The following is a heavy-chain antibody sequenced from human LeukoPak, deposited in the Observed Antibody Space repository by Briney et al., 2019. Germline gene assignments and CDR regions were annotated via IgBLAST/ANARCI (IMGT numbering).Heavy chain of an antibody. V-gene: IGHV4-34*01. J-gene: IGHJ1*01. Sequence: TSETLSLTCAVYGGSFSGYYWSWIRQPPGKGLEWIGEINHSGSTNYNPSLKSRVTISVDTSKNQFSLKLSSVTAADTAVYYCARGQVDIVVVPAAIRRTGYFQHWGQGTLVTVSS. D-gene: IGHD2-2*02. CDR2: INHSGST. CDR1: GGSFSGYY. CDR3: ARGQVDIVVVPAAIRRTGYFQH.